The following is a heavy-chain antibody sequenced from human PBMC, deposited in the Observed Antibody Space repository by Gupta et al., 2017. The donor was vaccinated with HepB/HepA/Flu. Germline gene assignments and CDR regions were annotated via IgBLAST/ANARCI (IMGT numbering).Heavy chain of an antibody. D-gene: IGHD6-19*01. CDR1: GFTFSSYG. V-gene: IGHV3-33*01. J-gene: IGHJ4*02. CDR2: IWYDGSNK. CDR3: ARERIAVAAIDY. Sequence: QVQLVESGGGVVQPGRSLRLSCAASGFTFSSYGMHWVRQAPGKGLDWVAVIWYDGSNKYYADSVKGRFTISRDNSKNTLYLQMNSLRAEDTAVYYCARERIAVAAIDYWGQGTLVTVSS.